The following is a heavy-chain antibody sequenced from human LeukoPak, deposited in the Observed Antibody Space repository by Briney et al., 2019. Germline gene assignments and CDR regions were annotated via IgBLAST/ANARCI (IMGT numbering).Heavy chain of an antibody. CDR2: IYYSGST. CDR1: GGSISSGDYY. CDR3: ARDVKNNWNYGLS. V-gene: IGHV4-30-4*08. Sequence: SQTLSLTCIVSGGSISSGDYYWSWIRQPPGKGLEWIGYIYYSGSTYYNPSLKSRVTISVDTSKNQFSLKLSSVTAADTAVYYCARDVKNNWNYGLSWGQGTMVTVSS. D-gene: IGHD1-7*01. J-gene: IGHJ3*01.